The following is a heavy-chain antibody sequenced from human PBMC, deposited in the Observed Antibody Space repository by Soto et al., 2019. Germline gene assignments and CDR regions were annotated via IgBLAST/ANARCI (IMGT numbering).Heavy chain of an antibody. CDR1: GGTFSSYA. J-gene: IGHJ4*02. D-gene: IGHD6-13*01. Sequence: SVKVSCKTSGGTFSSYAISWVRQAPGQGLEWMGGIIPIFGTANYAQKFQGRVTITADESTSTAYMELSSLRSEDTAVYYCARDYDISAAGTYLLGYWGQGTLVTVSS. V-gene: IGHV1-69*13. CDR3: ARDYDISAAGTYLLGY. CDR2: IIPIFGTA.